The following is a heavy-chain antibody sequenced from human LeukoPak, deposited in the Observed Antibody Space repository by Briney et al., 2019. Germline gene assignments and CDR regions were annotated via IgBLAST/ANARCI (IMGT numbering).Heavy chain of an antibody. CDR2: ISTSNSI. CDR1: GFIFSSYA. V-gene: IGHV3-48*04. J-gene: IGHJ4*02. Sequence: GGSLRLSCAASGFIFSSYALTWVRQAPGKGLEWVSYISTSNSIYYADSVKGRFTISRDDAKNSLYLQMDSLRAEDTAIYFCAREPTVTTSGYWGQGTLVTVSS. CDR3: AREPTVTTSGY. D-gene: IGHD4-17*01.